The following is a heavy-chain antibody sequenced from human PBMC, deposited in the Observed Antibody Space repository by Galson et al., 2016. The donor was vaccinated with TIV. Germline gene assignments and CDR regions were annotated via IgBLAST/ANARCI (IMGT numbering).Heavy chain of an antibody. V-gene: IGHV3-7*01. J-gene: IGHJ4*02. D-gene: IGHD5-18*01. Sequence: SLRLSCAASGFTFNTYWMIWVRQAPGKGLEWVANIKHDGSEKYYVDSVKGRFTISRDNAKSSLYLQVNSLRVEDTAVCYCARVAMVDPILLNRHYFDSWSQGTLVTVSS. CDR3: ARVAMVDPILLNRHYFDS. CDR1: GFTFNTYW. CDR2: IKHDGSEK.